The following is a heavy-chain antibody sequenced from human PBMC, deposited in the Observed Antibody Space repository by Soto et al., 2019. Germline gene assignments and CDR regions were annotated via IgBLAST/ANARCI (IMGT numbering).Heavy chain of an antibody. CDR2: ISDSGGST. CDR1: GFTFSNYV. D-gene: IGHD1-26*01. Sequence: EVQLLESGGGLVQPGGSLRLSCVASGFTFSNYVMTWVRQAPGKGLEWVTGISDSGGSTYYADSVKGRFTISRDNSKNTLYLHMNSLRGEDTAVYYCANGAWTSARSYYYWWGQGTLVTVSP. CDR3: ANGAWTSARSYYYW. V-gene: IGHV3-23*01. J-gene: IGHJ4*02.